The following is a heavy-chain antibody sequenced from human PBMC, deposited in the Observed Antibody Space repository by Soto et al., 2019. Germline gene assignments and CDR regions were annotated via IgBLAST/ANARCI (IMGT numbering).Heavy chain of an antibody. Sequence: PGGSLRLSCAASGFTFGSYGMHWVRQAPGKGLEWVAVIWYDGSNKYYADSVKGRFTISRDNSKNTLYLQMNSLRAEDTAVYYCARDSRYCSSTSCSLYYYGMDVWGQGTTVTVSS. D-gene: IGHD2-2*01. CDR2: IWYDGSNK. CDR1: GFTFGSYG. J-gene: IGHJ6*02. V-gene: IGHV3-33*01. CDR3: ARDSRYCSSTSCSLYYYGMDV.